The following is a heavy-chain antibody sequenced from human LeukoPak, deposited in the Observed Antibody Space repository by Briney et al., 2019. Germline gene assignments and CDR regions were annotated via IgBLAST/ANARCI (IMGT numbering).Heavy chain of an antibody. J-gene: IGHJ4*02. CDR2: ISAYNGNT. D-gene: IGHD6-13*01. Sequence: RASVKVSCKASGYTFTSYGISWVRQAPGQGLEWMGWISAYNGNTNYAQKFQGRVTMTRNTSISTAYMELSSLRSEDTAVYYCARETPHSSSLDYWGQGTLVTVSS. CDR3: ARETPHSSSLDY. CDR1: GYTFTSYG. V-gene: IGHV1-18*01.